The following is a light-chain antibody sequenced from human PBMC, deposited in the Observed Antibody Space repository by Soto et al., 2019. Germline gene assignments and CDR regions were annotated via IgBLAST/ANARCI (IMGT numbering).Light chain of an antibody. CDR1: SSDVGDYNY. J-gene: IGLJ1*01. CDR2: EVN. V-gene: IGLV2-14*01. Sequence: QSALTQPASVSGSPGQSITISCTGASSDVGDYNYVSWYQHHPGKAPKLLIYEVNNRPSGVSDRFSGSKSGNVASLTISWLQAEVEANYYCSPYTSSSTYVFGTGTKVTVL. CDR3: SPYTSSSTYV.